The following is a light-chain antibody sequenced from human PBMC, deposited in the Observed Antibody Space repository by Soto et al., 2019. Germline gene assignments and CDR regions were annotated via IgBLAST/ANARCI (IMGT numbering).Light chain of an antibody. CDR1: QGLSSY. Sequence: DIPLTQSPSFLSASVGDRVTITCRASQGLSSYLAWYQQKPGKAPKLLIYAASTLQSGVPSRFSGSGSGAEFTLTISSLQPEDFATYYCQQLNSYPITFGQGTRLEIK. CDR3: QQLNSYPIT. V-gene: IGKV1-9*01. J-gene: IGKJ5*01. CDR2: AAS.